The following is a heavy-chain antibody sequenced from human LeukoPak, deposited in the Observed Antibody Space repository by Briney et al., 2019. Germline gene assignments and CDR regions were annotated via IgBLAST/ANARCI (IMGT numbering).Heavy chain of an antibody. J-gene: IGHJ4*02. V-gene: IGHV1-2*02. D-gene: IGHD2-2*01. CDR3: ARAPATAAASPLDY. CDR1: GYTFTGYY. CDR2: INPNSGGT. Sequence: ASAKVSCKASGYTFTGYYMHWVRQAPGQGLEWMGWINPNSGGTNYAQKFQGRVTMTRDTSISTAYMELSRLRSDDTAVYYCARAPATAAASPLDYWGQGTLVTVSS.